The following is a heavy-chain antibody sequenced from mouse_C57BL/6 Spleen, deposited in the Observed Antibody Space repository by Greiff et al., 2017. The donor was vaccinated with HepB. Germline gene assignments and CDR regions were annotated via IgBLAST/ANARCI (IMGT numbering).Heavy chain of an antibody. J-gene: IGHJ1*03. CDR1: GFTFSNYW. V-gene: IGHV6-3*01. Sequence: DVKLQESGGGLVQPGGSMKLSCVASGFTFSNYWMNWVRQSPEKGLEWVAQIRLKSDNYATHYAESVKGRFTISRDDTKSSVYLQMNNLRAEDTGIYYCTGPFLDVWGTGTTVTVSS. CDR3: TGPFLDV. CDR2: IRLKSDNYAT.